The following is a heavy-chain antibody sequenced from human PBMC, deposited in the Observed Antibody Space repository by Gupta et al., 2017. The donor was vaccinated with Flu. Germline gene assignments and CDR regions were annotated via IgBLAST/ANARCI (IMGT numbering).Heavy chain of an antibody. CDR2: ISSSSSTI. J-gene: IGHJ5*02. V-gene: IGHV3-48*02. CDR3: ARQLTIFGVVTTPYNWFDP. CDR1: GFTFGSDR. Sequence: EVQLVEAGGGVGQPGGSLRVPCAAFGFTFGSDRLTWVRQAPRKGLEWVSYISSSSSTIYYADSVKGRFTISRDNAKNSLYLQMNSLRDEDTAVYYCARQLTIFGVVTTPYNWFDPWGQGTLVTVSS. D-gene: IGHD3-3*01.